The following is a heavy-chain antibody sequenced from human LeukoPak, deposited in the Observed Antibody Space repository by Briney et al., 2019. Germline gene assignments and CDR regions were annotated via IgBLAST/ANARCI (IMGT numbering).Heavy chain of an antibody. V-gene: IGHV1-2*02. Sequence: ASVTVSCKASGYTFTGYYMHWVRQAPGQGLEWMGWINPNSGGTNYAQKFQGRVTMTRDTSISTAYMELSRLRSDDTAVYYCARDRNFPSGGIQLWLFDYWGQGTLVTVSS. CDR3: ARDRNFPSGGIQLWLFDY. D-gene: IGHD5-18*01. J-gene: IGHJ4*02. CDR1: GYTFTGYY. CDR2: INPNSGGT.